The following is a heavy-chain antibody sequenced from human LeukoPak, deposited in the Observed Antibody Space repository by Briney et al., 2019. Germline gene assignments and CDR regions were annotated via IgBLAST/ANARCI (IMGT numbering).Heavy chain of an antibody. CDR2: IKEDGSET. Sequence: GGSLRLSCVASAFAFSSSWMSWVRQAPGKGLEWVASIKEDGSETYYVDSVKGRFTISRDNAKNSLYLQMNSLRAEDTAAYYCARDLHPRYYLPDYWGQGTLVTVSS. J-gene: IGHJ4*02. D-gene: IGHD1-26*01. V-gene: IGHV3-7*04. CDR1: AFAFSSSW. CDR3: ARDLHPRYYLPDY.